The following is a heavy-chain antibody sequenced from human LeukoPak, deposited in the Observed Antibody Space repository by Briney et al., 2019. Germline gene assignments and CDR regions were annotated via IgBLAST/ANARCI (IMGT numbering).Heavy chain of an antibody. CDR1: GFTFSAFS. CDR3: ATGYTSGTRIDY. D-gene: IGHD6-19*01. CDR2: ISSSSSDI. Sequence: PGGSLRLSCAASGFTFSAFSMNWVRQAPGKGLEWVSAISSSSSDIYYTDSVKGRFTISRDNANNFLYLQVSSLRAEDTAVYYCATGYTSGTRIDYWGQGTLVSVSP. V-gene: IGHV3-21*01. J-gene: IGHJ4*02.